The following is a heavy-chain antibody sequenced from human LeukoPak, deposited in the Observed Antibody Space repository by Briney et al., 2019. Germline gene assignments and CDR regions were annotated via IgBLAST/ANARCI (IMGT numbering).Heavy chain of an antibody. V-gene: IGHV1-2*02. D-gene: IGHD1-26*01. CDR1: GYTFNAYY. CDR2: INPSNGGT. Sequence: ASVKVSCKFSGYTFNAYYMYWVRQAPGQGLEWMGWINPSNGGTKYAEKLQGRVTMTRDTSTSTAYMELRRLTSKDTAIYYCARLYRQMAPREYWGQGTLVTVSS. CDR3: ARLYRQMAPREY. J-gene: IGHJ4*02.